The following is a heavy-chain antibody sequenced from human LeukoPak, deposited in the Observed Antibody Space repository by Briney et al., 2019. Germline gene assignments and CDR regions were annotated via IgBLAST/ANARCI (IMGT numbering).Heavy chain of an antibody. CDR2: ISVRGGST. Sequence: GGSLRLSCAASGFTFSKAWMNWVRQAPGKGLEWVSVISVRGGSTYYADSVKGRFTISRDNSKNTLYLQMNSLRAEDTAVYYCAKDTAGLVLRSPFDYWGQGTLVTVSS. V-gene: IGHV3-23*01. CDR3: AKDTAGLVLRSPFDY. D-gene: IGHD3-3*01. CDR1: GFTFSKAW. J-gene: IGHJ4*02.